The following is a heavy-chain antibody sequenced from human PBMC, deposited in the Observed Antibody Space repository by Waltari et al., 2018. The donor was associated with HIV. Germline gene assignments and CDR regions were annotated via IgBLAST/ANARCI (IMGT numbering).Heavy chain of an antibody. V-gene: IGHV1-69*01. CDR2: VISIFGTA. J-gene: IGHJ4*02. CDR3: ARGPPTYYYDSSGYSLDY. Sequence: QVQLVQSGAEVKKPGSSVKVSCKASGGTFSSYAISWVRQAPGQGLEWVGGVISIFGTANDAQKIQGRVTITADESTSTAYMELSSLRSEDTAVYYCARGPPTYYYDSSGYSLDYWGQGTLVTVSS. CDR1: GGTFSSYA. D-gene: IGHD3-22*01.